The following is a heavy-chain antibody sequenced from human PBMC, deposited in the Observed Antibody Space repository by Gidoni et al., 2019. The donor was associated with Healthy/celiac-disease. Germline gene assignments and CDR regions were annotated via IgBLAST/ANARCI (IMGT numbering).Heavy chain of an antibody. V-gene: IGHV3-23*01. J-gene: IGHJ4*02. D-gene: IGHD3-10*01. CDR2: ISGSGGST. CDR1: GFTFRSYA. CDR3: AKGPRGRFDY. Sequence: VHLLESGGCLVQPGGSLRPSCAASGFTFRSYAMSWVRQAPGKGLEWVSAISGSGGSTYYADSVKGRFTISRDKSKNTLYLQMNSLRAEDTAVYYCAKGPRGRFDYWGQGTLVTVSS.